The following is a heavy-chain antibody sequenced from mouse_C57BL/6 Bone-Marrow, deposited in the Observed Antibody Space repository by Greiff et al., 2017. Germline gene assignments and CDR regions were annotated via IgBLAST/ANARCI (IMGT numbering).Heavy chain of an antibody. CDR2: IDPSDSET. J-gene: IGHJ1*03. CDR3: ARDGSRLYWYFDV. Sequence: QVQLQQPGAELVRPGSSVKLSCKASGYTFTSYWMHWVKQRPIQGLEWIGNIDPSDSETHYNQKFKDKATLTVDKSSSTAYMQLSSLTSEDSAVYDCARDGSRLYWYFDVWGTGTTVTVSS. CDR1: GYTFTSYW. D-gene: IGHD1-1*01. V-gene: IGHV1-52*01.